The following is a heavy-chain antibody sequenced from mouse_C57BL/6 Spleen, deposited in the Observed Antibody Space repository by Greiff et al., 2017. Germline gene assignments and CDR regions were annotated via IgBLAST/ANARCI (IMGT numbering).Heavy chain of an antibody. CDR3: TGTTVVAPGAMDY. Sequence: DVMLVESGEGLVKPGGSLKLSCAASGFTFSSYAMSWVRQTPEKRLEWVAYISSGGDYIYYADTVKGRFTISRDNARNTLYLQMSSLKSEDTAMYYCTGTTVVAPGAMDYWGQGTSVTVSS. J-gene: IGHJ4*01. CDR2: ISSGGDYI. V-gene: IGHV5-9-1*02. CDR1: GFTFSSYA. D-gene: IGHD1-1*01.